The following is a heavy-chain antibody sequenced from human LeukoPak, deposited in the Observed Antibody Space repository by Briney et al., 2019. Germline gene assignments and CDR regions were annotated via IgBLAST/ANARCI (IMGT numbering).Heavy chain of an antibody. CDR1: GFTFSRHG. V-gene: IGHV3-23*01. J-gene: IGHJ4*02. CDR3: AKDGAWLRFDD. CDR2: ITPSGSIS. D-gene: IGHD5-12*01. Sequence: PGGSLRLSCAASGFTFSRHGINWVRQAPGKGLEWVSGITPSGSISYYADSVKGRFTISRDDSKNTLYLQMKNLRAEDTAVYYCAKDGAWLRFDDWGQGILVSVSS.